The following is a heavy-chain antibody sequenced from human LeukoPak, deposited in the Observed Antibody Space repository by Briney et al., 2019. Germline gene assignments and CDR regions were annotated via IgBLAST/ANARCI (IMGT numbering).Heavy chain of an antibody. D-gene: IGHD4-17*01. J-gene: IGHJ4*02. CDR3: ARDYPGSYGDSFDY. Sequence: GGSLRLSCAASRFTFSSCAMHWVRQGPGKGLEWVAVISYDGSNKYYADSVKGRFTISRDNSKNTLYLQMNSLRAEDTAVYYCARDYPGSYGDSFDYWGQGTLVTVSS. V-gene: IGHV3-30-3*01. CDR2: ISYDGSNK. CDR1: RFTFSSCA.